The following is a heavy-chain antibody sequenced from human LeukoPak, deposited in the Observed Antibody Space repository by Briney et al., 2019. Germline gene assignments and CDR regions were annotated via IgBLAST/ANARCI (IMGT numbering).Heavy chain of an antibody. CDR1: GYTFNGYY. Sequence: GASVKVSCKASGYTFNGYYMHWVRQAPGQGLEWVGWINPNSGGTNYAQKFQGRVTTTRDASISTAYMELSRLRSDDTAVYYRAREGSSTSAMVGAFDIWGQGTMVTVSS. V-gene: IGHV1-2*02. CDR3: AREGSSTSAMVGAFDI. D-gene: IGHD2-2*01. CDR2: INPNSGGT. J-gene: IGHJ3*02.